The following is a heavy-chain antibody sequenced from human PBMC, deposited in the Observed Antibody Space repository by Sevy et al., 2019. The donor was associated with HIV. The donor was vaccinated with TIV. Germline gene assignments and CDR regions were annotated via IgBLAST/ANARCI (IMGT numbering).Heavy chain of an antibody. J-gene: IGHJ4*02. Sequence: ASVKVSCKASGGTFSSYAISWVRQAPGQGLEWMGGIIPIFGTANYAQKFQGRVTITADESTSTAYMELSSLRSEDTAVYYCARGAGKVVVVPAAMRAYYFDYWGQGTLDTASS. CDR2: IIPIFGTA. V-gene: IGHV1-69*13. CDR1: GGTFSSYA. CDR3: ARGAGKVVVVPAAMRAYYFDY. D-gene: IGHD2-2*01.